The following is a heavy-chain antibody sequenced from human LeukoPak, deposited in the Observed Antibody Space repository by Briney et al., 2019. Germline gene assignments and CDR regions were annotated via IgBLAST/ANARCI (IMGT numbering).Heavy chain of an antibody. CDR2: ISYDGSNK. CDR1: GFTFSNYG. CDR3: ARERITMVRGVIWVFWFDP. Sequence: GGSLRLSCTASGFTFSNYGMHWVRQAPGKGLEWVAVISYDGSNKYYADSVKGRFTISRDNSKNTLYLQMNSLRAEDTALYYCARERITMVRGVIWVFWFDPWGQGTLVTVSS. D-gene: IGHD3-10*01. V-gene: IGHV3-30*03. J-gene: IGHJ5*02.